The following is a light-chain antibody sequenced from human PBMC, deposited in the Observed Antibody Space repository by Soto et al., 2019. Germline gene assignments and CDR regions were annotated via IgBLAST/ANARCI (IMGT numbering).Light chain of an antibody. J-gene: IGKJ5*01. CDR3: QQLNSYPIS. Sequence: IQLTQSPSSLSASVGDRVTITCRASQSISSNLAWYQQKPGNAPQLLIYAASTLRSGVPSRFSGGGSGTDLTLTISSLQPEDFATYYCQQLNSYPISFGQGTRLEIK. CDR1: QSISSN. CDR2: AAS. V-gene: IGKV1-9*01.